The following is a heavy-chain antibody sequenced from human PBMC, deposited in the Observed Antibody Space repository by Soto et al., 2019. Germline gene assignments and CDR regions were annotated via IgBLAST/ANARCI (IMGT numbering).Heavy chain of an antibody. V-gene: IGHV1-69*06. CDR2: IIPIFGTA. CDR3: ARVGGELATMRSYFDY. Sequence: QGQLVQSGAEVKKPGSSVKVSCKASGGTFSSYAISWVRQAPGQGLEWMGGIIPIFGTANYAQKFQGRVTINADKSTSTYYMELSSLRSEDTAVYYCARVGGELATMRSYFDYWGQGPLVTVSS. CDR1: GGTFSSYA. J-gene: IGHJ4*02. D-gene: IGHD3-16*01.